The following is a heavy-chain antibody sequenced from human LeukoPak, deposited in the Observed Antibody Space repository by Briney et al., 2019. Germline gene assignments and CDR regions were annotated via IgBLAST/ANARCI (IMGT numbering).Heavy chain of an antibody. CDR2: TYYSGST. V-gene: IGHV4-39*07. J-gene: IGHJ4*02. CDR3: ARTKFSGYDGTFDY. Sequence: SETLSLTCTVSGGSISSSSYYWGWIRQPPGKGLEWIGSTYYSGSTYYNPSLKSRVTISVDTSKNQFSLKLSSVTAADTAVYYCARTKFSGYDGTFDYWGQGTLVTVSS. D-gene: IGHD5-12*01. CDR1: GGSISSSSYY.